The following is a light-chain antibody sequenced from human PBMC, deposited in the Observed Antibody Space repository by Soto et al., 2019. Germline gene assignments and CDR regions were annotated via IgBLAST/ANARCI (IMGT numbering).Light chain of an antibody. CDR3: SSYTSSSTYV. Sequence: QSVLTQPASVSGSPGQSITISCTGTSSDVGGYNYVSWYQQHPGKAPKLMIYEFSNRPSGVSNRSSGSKSGNTASLTISGLQAEDEADYYCSSYTSSSTYVFGAGTKLTVL. J-gene: IGLJ1*01. CDR1: SSDVGGYNY. V-gene: IGLV2-14*01. CDR2: EFS.